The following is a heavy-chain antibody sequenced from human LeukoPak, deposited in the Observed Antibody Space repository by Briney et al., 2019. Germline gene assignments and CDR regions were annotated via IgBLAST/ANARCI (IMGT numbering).Heavy chain of an antibody. J-gene: IGHJ5*02. V-gene: IGHV1-2*02. Sequence: NPNSGATNYAQNFQGRVTVTRDTSIRTVYMELTRLTSDDTAVYYCATGPNIYGSGRSWYDPWGQGSLVTVSS. CDR3: ATGPNIYGSGRSWYDP. CDR2: NPNSGAT. D-gene: IGHD3-10*01.